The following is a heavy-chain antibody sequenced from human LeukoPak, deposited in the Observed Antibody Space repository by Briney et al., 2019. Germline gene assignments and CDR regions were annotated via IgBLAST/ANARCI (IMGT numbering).Heavy chain of an antibody. CDR1: GGSFSGYY. CDR2: INHSGST. J-gene: IGHJ4*02. Sequence: SETPSLTCAVYGGSFSGYYWSWIRQPPGKGLEWIGEINHSGSTNYNPSLKSRVTISVDTSKNQFSLKLSSVTAADTAVYYCAYTIFGVVIIDYWGQGTLVTVSS. CDR3: AYTIFGVVIIDY. V-gene: IGHV4-34*01. D-gene: IGHD3-3*01.